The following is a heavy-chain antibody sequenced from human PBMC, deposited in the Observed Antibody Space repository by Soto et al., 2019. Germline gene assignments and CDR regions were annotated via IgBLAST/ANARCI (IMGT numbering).Heavy chain of an antibody. V-gene: IGHV3-74*01. Sequence: VGSLRLSCAASGLTFSNYLMHWVRQAPGKGLVWVSRIDTDGSDTLYADSVKGRFTVSRDNAKNTLYLQMHSLRAEDTATYYCARDGYIGLDHWGQGTLVTVSS. CDR3: ARDGYIGLDH. J-gene: IGHJ4*02. CDR2: IDTDGSDT. D-gene: IGHD5-12*01. CDR1: GLTFSNYL.